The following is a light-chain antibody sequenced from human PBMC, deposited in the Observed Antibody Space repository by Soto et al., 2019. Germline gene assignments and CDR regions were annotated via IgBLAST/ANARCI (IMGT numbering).Light chain of an antibody. J-gene: IGKJ4*01. Sequence: EIVLTQSPGTLSLSPGERATLSCRASQSVSSSELAWYQQKPDQAPRLLVYSASSRATGIPDRFSGSWSGTDFTLTISRLEPEDFAVYYCQQYGTSPSLPFGGGTKVEIK. CDR2: SAS. V-gene: IGKV3-20*01. CDR3: QQYGTSPSLP. CDR1: QSVSSSE.